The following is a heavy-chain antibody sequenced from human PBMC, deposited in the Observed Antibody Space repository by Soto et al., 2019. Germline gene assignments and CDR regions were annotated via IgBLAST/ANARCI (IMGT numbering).Heavy chain of an antibody. J-gene: IGHJ4*02. CDR2: ILYSGTT. D-gene: IGHD1-1*01. CDR3: ARGVLY. Sequence: QVQLQESGPALVKPSQTLSLTCTVSGGSISSGGYFWSWIRQPPGKGLEWIGNILYSGTTYYTQSLKSRVTISVDTSKNLFSLKLSSVTAADTAVYFCARGVLYWGQGTLVTVSS. CDR1: GGSISSGGYF. V-gene: IGHV4-31*03.